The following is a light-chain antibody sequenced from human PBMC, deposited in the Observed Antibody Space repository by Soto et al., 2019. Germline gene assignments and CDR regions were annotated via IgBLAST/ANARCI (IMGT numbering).Light chain of an antibody. J-gene: IGLJ1*01. Sequence: QSALTQPVSVSGSPGQSITISCTGTSSDVGTYDYVSWYQHHPGKXXXLXIYEXXXRPSGXSXRFXGXXXXXXXXXTXSGLQAEDEADYYCSSYTTSTTNVFGIGTKLTVL. CDR3: SSYTTSTTNV. CDR1: SSDVGTYDY. V-gene: IGLV2-14*01. CDR2: EXX.